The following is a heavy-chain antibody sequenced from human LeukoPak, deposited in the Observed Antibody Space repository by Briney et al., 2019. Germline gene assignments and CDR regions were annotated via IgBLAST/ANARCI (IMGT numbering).Heavy chain of an antibody. CDR3: ARDEGATEFDY. J-gene: IGHJ4*02. D-gene: IGHD1-26*01. Sequence: GGSLRLSCAASGFTFSSYWMHWVRQAPGKGLVWVSRINSDGSSTSYADSVKGRFTISRDNAKKTLYLQMNSLRAEDTAVYYCARDEGATEFDYWGQGTLVTVSS. CDR1: GFTFSSYW. V-gene: IGHV3-74*01. CDR2: INSDGSST.